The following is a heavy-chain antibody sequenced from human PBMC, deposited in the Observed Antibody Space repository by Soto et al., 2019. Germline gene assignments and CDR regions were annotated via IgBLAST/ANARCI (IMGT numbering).Heavy chain of an antibody. D-gene: IGHD3-10*01. V-gene: IGHV3-33*01. CDR3: ARDGRGGFDY. Sequence: QVQLVESGGGVVQPGRSLRLSCAASGFTFSSYGMHWVRQAPGKGLEWVAVIWYDGSNKYYADSVKGRFTISRDNSKNTLYLQMNSLRAEDTAVYYCARDGRGGFDYWGQGTLVTVSS. J-gene: IGHJ4*02. CDR2: IWYDGSNK. CDR1: GFTFSSYG.